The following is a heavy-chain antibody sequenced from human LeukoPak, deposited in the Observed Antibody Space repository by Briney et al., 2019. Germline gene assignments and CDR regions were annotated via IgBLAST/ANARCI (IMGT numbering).Heavy chain of an antibody. J-gene: IGHJ4*02. Sequence: SETLSLTCTVSGDSISRSTYYWAWIRQPPGKGLEWIGSVYYGRSPYFNPSLESRATISVDTSKNHFSLKMSSVTAADTAVYYCARDLLNEGNHLDYWGQGTLVTVSS. CDR3: ARDLLNEGNHLDY. CDR1: GDSISRSTYY. CDR2: VYYGRSP. V-gene: IGHV4-39*02. D-gene: IGHD4-23*01.